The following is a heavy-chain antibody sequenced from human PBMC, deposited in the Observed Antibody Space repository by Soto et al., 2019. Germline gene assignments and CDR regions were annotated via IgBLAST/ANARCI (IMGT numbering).Heavy chain of an antibody. CDR1: SGSIDNVYW. CDR3: ARGYGRNFDY. V-gene: IGHV4-4*02. J-gene: IGHJ4*02. Sequence: SETLSLTCAVSSGSIDNVYWWSWVRQSPGKGLEWIGETSHSGGTNYNPSLESRVTISIDKSKNQFSLKLSSVTAADTAVYYCARGYGRNFDYWGQGTLVTVSS. CDR2: TSHSGGT. D-gene: IGHD5-18*01.